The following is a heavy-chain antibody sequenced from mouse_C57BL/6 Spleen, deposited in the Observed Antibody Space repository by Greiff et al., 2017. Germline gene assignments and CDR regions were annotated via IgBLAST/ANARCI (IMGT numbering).Heavy chain of an antibody. Sequence: VHVKQSGPELVKPGASVKIPCKASGYTFTDYNMDWVKQSHGTSLEWIGDINPNNGGTIYNQKFKGKATLTVDKSSSTAYMELRSLTSEDTAVYYGARSVDYYFEYWGQGTTLTVSS. J-gene: IGHJ2*01. CDR3: ARSVDYYFEY. CDR1: GYTFTDYN. CDR2: INPNNGGT. V-gene: IGHV1-18*01.